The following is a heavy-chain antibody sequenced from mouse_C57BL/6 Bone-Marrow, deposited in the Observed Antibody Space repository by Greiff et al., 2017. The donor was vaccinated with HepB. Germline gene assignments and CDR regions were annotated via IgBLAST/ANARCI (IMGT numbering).Heavy chain of an antibody. CDR1: GYTFTSYW. J-gene: IGHJ1*03. CDR3: ARFGYYGPYWYFDV. Sequence: QVQLQQPGAELVRPGTSVKVSCKASGYTFTSYWMHWVKQRPGQGLEWIGVIDPSDSYTNYNQKFKGKATLTVDTSSSTAYMQLSSLTSEDSAVYYCARFGYYGPYWYFDVWGTGTTFTVSS. V-gene: IGHV1-59*01. CDR2: IDPSDSYT. D-gene: IGHD1-2*01.